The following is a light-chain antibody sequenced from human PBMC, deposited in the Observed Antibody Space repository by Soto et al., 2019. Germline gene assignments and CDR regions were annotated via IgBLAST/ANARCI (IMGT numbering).Light chain of an antibody. J-gene: IGKJ3*01. V-gene: IGKV2-28*01. CDR3: MQALQTPLFT. Sequence: DMVMTQSPLSLPVTPGEPASISCRSSQSLLHSNGYNYLDWYLQKPGQSPQLLIYLGSNRASGVPDRFSGSGSGTDFTLKISSVEAEDVGVYYCMQALQTPLFTFGPGTKVDIK. CDR1: QSLLHSNGYNY. CDR2: LGS.